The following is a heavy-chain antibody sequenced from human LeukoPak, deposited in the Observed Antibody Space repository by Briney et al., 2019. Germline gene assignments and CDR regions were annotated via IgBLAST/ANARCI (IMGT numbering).Heavy chain of an antibody. CDR2: IYSGGST. Sequence: GSLRLSCAASGFTFSDYYMSWIRQAPGKGLEWVSVIYSGGSTYYADSVKGRFTISRDNSKNTLYLQMNSLRAEDTAVYYCAREDYWGQGTLVTVSS. J-gene: IGHJ4*02. CDR3: AREDY. V-gene: IGHV3-66*01. CDR1: GFTFSDYY.